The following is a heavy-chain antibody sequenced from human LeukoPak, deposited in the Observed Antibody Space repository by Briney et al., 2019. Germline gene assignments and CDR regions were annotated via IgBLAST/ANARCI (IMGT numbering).Heavy chain of an antibody. CDR3: ARVPPGYYYYMDV. V-gene: IGHV4-59*01. CDR2: IYYSGST. Sequence: PSETLSLTCTVSGGSISSYYWSWIRQPPGEGLEWIGYIYYSGSTNSNPSLKSRVTMSVDTSKNQCSLKVSSVTAADTAVYYCARVPPGYYYYMDVWGKGTTVTVSS. CDR1: GGSISSYY. J-gene: IGHJ6*03.